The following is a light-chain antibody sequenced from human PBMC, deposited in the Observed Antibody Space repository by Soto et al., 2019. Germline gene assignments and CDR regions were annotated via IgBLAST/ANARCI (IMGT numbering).Light chain of an antibody. CDR3: QSYDSSLSGYV. V-gene: IGLV1-40*01. J-gene: IGLJ1*01. Sequence: QSVLTQPPSLSGAPGQGVSISCTGSSSNIGAGYDVHWYQQLPGTAPKLLIFGTSNRPSGVPDRFSGSKSGTSASLAITGLQAEDEAEYYCQSYDSSLSGYVFGTGTKLTVL. CDR2: GTS. CDR1: SSNIGAGYD.